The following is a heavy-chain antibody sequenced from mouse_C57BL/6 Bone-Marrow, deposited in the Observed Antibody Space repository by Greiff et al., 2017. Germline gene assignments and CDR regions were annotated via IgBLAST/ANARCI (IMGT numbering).Heavy chain of an antibody. D-gene: IGHD4-1*01. CDR1: GFTFSDYY. Sequence: VQRGEAVGGGVQRGSVMKLSCTASGFTFSDYYMAWVRQVLETGLEWVANIKYDGSSTYYLDSLKSRFIISRDNAKNILYLQMSSLKSEDTATYYCARANWAFDYWGQGTTLTVSS. CDR3: ARANWAFDY. J-gene: IGHJ2*01. CDR2: IKYDGSST. V-gene: IGHV5-16*01.